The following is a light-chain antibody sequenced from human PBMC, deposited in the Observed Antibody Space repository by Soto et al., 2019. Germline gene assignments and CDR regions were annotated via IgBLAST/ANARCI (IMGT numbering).Light chain of an antibody. CDR1: QSVSSY. Sequence: VCTHSPATLSLSPGERATLSCRASQSVSSYLAWYQQKPGQAPRLLIYDASNRATGIPARFSGSGSGTDFTLTISSLEPEDFAVYYCQQRSNWPITFGQGTRLEI. CDR2: DAS. V-gene: IGKV3-11*01. J-gene: IGKJ5*01. CDR3: QQRSNWPIT.